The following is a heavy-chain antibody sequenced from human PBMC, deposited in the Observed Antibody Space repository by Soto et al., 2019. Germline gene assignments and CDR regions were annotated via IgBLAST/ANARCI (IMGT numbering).Heavy chain of an antibody. J-gene: IGHJ3*01. V-gene: IGHV3-11*01. CDR2: MNDRGDSI. Sequence: QGQLVQSGGGLVAPGGSLRLSCAASGFTVSDYHMIWIRQAPGKGLEWVSYMNDRGDSIYYVASLKGRITLSRDNAKNSRLLQMNSLRAEDTAVYYCAREPHGFLEESSVFAFDVWGQGTMVTVSS. CDR1: GFTVSDYH. D-gene: IGHD3-3*01. CDR3: AREPHGFLEESSVFAFDV.